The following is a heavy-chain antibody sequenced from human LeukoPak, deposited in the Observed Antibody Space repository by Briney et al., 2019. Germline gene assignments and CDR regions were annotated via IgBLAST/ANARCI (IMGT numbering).Heavy chain of an antibody. Sequence: GGSLRLSCAASGFTFSSYSMNWVRQAPGKGLEWVSSISSSSSYIYHADSVKGRFTISRDNAKNSLYLQMNSLRAEDTAVYYCARDLWLQHNHYMDVWGKGTTVTVSS. CDR1: GFTFSSYS. CDR2: ISSSSSYI. V-gene: IGHV3-21*01. J-gene: IGHJ6*03. D-gene: IGHD5-24*01. CDR3: ARDLWLQHNHYMDV.